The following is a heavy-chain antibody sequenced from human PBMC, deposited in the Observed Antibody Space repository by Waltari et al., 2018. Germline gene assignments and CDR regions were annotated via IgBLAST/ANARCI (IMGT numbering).Heavy chain of an antibody. CDR2: IHIGGAT. V-gene: IGHV3-53*01. CDR1: GVAVTANS. J-gene: IGHJ5*02. Sequence: EVQLVESGGTLIQPGGSLRLYGAIHGVAVTANSFTWVRQAPGKGLECVSIIHIGGATDYADSVRGRFTISRDSSKNTLYLQMNSLRVDDTAVYYCARQLGYSYALGSWGQGPLVTVSS. CDR3: ARQLGYSYALGS. D-gene: IGHD5-18*01.